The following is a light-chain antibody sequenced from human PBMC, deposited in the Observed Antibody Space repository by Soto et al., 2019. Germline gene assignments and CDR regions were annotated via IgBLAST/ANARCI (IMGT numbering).Light chain of an antibody. Sequence: DIQMTQSPSTLSGSVGDRVTITCRASQTISSWLAWYQQKPGKAPKLLIYKASTLKSGVPSRSSGSGSGTEFTLTISSLQPDDFATYYCQDYDSYSEAFGQGTKVELK. CDR2: KAS. CDR1: QTISSW. J-gene: IGKJ1*01. CDR3: QDYDSYSEA. V-gene: IGKV1-5*03.